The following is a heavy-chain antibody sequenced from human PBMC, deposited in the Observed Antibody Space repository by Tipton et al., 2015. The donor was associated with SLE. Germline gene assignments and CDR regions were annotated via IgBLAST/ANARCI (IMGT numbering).Heavy chain of an antibody. Sequence: TLSLTCTVSGGSISSYYWSWIRQPPRKGLEWIGYIFYSGSTNYNPSLKSRVTISVDTSKNQFSLKLSSVTAADTAVYYCARDPGRYDFGPYGMDVWGQGTTVTVSS. V-gene: IGHV4-59*01. J-gene: IGHJ6*02. CDR3: ARDPGRYDFGPYGMDV. CDR2: IFYSGST. D-gene: IGHD3-3*01. CDR1: GGSISSYY.